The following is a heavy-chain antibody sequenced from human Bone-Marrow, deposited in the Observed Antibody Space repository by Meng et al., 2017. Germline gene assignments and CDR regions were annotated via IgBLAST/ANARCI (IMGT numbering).Heavy chain of an antibody. CDR2: ISGSGGST. J-gene: IGHJ4*02. V-gene: IGHV3-23*01. Sequence: GESLKISCAASGFTFSSYAMSWVRQAPGKGLEWVSAISGSGGSTYYADSVKGRFTISRDNSKNTLYLQMNSLRAEDTAVYYYAKSKAAAGWVRPFDYWGQGTLVTVSS. D-gene: IGHD6-13*01. CDR3: AKSKAAAGWVRPFDY. CDR1: GFTFSSYA.